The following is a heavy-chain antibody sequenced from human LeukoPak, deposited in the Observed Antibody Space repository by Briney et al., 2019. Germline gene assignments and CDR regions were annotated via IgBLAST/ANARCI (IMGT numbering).Heavy chain of an antibody. J-gene: IGHJ4*02. CDR1: GFTVSSNY. Sequence: GGSLRLSCAASGFTVSSNYMSWVRQAPGKGLEWVSVIYSGGSTYYADSVKGRFTISRDNAKNSLYLQMNSLRAEDTAVYYCARKSTGALDYWGQGTLVTVSS. CDR2: IYSGGST. CDR3: ARKSTGALDY. V-gene: IGHV3-53*01. D-gene: IGHD4/OR15-4a*01.